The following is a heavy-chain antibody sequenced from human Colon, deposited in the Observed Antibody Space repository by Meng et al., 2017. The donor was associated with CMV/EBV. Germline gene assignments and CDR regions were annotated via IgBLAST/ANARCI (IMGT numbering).Heavy chain of an antibody. CDR3: ARGMRVGGAFDI. J-gene: IGHJ3*02. Sequence: GGSLRLSCAASGFTFSSYAMTWVRQAPGKGLEWVSAISAGGGSTFYADSVKGRYTISRDNAKNSLYLQMNSLRAEDTAVYYCARGMRVGGAFDIWGQGTMVTVSS. CDR2: ISAGGGST. CDR1: GFTFSSYA. V-gene: IGHV3-23*01.